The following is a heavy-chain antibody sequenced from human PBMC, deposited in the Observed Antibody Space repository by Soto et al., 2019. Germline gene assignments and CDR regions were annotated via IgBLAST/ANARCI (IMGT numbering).Heavy chain of an antibody. J-gene: IGHJ4*02. CDR3: ARDGIGGTTLRVYLDY. CDR2: IWFDGSNK. D-gene: IGHD1-1*01. V-gene: IGHV3-33*01. Sequence: QVHLVESGGGVAQPGRSLRLSCAASGSIFTGYGMHWVRQAPGKGLEWVAVIWFDGSNKYYADSVKGRFTISRDNSKNMLYLQMNSLRVEDTAVYYCARDGIGGTTLRVYLDYWGQGTLVSVSS. CDR1: GSIFTGYG.